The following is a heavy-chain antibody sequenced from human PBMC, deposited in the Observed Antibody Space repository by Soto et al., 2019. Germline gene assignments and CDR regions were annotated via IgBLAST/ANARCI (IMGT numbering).Heavy chain of an antibody. CDR3: ARTPSVDIVVVPAAIDWFDP. Sequence: ASVKVSCKASGYTFTSYGISCLRQAPGKGLEWMGWISAYNGNTNYAQKLQGRVTMTTDTSTSTAYMELRSLRSDDTAVYYCARTPSVDIVVVPAAIDWFDPWG. J-gene: IGHJ5*02. CDR2: ISAYNGNT. V-gene: IGHV1-18*04. D-gene: IGHD2-2*03. CDR1: GYTFTSYG.